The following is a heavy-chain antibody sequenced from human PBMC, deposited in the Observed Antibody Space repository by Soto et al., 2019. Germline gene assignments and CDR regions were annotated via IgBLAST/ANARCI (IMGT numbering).Heavy chain of an antibody. CDR2: IYYSGRT. J-gene: IGHJ6*03. V-gene: IGHV4-31*03. D-gene: IGHD5-12*01. CDR1: GGSISGGGYY. CDR3: ARKDSGYADYMDV. Sequence: QVQLQESGPGLVKPSQTLSLTCPVSGGSISGGGYYWRWIRQHPGKGLEWIGYIYYSGRTYYNPSLRSRVTTSVDTSENQFSPRLSSVTAGDTGVDYCARKDSGYADYMDVWGKGTTVTVSS.